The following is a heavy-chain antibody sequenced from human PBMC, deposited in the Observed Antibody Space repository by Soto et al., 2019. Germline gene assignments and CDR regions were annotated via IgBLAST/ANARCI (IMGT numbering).Heavy chain of an antibody. D-gene: IGHD2-2*01. CDR3: ARDGFCTSTTCRVGNWFDP. CDR1: GGSFSGYY. V-gene: IGHV4-34*01. CDR2: IYHRGST. J-gene: IGHJ5*02. Sequence: SETLSLTCVVYGGSFSGYYWCWIRQSPGKGPEWIGGIYHRGSTNYNPSLESRVTISVDTSKNQFSLKLPSVTAADTAMYYCARDGFCTSTTCRVGNWFDPWGQGTLVAVSS.